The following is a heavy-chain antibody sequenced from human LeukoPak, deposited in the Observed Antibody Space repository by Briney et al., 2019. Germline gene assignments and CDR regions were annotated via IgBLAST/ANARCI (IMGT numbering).Heavy chain of an antibody. V-gene: IGHV4-59*01. D-gene: IGHD3-22*01. CDR2: IYYSGST. CDR3: ARESTMIVGRGAFDI. CDR1: GGSISSYY. Sequence: PSETLSLTCTVSGGSISSYYWSSIRQPPGKGLEWIGYIYYSGSTNYNPSLKSRVTISVDTSKNQFSLKLSSVTAADTAVYYCARESTMIVGRGAFDIWGQGTMVTVSS. J-gene: IGHJ3*02.